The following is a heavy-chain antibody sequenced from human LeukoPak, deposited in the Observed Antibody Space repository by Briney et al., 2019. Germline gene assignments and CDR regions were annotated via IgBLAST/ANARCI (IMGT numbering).Heavy chain of an antibody. CDR3: AKSGEAIVVVVAATD. CDR2: ISGSGGST. D-gene: IGHD2-15*01. CDR1: GFTFSSYA. Sequence: PGGSLRLSCAASGFTFSSYAMSWVRQAPGKGLEWVSAISGSGGSTYYADSVKGRFTISRDNSKNTLYLQMNRLRAEDTAVYYCAKSGEAIVVVVAATDWGQGTLVTVSS. J-gene: IGHJ4*02. V-gene: IGHV3-23*01.